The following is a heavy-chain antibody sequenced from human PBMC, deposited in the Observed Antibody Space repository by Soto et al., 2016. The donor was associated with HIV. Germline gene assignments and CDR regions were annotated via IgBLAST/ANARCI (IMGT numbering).Heavy chain of an antibody. CDR1: GFTFSSYS. J-gene: IGHJ4*02. V-gene: IGHV3-48*04. Sequence: EVQLVESGGGLVQPGGSLRLSCAASGFTFSSYSMNWVRQAPGKGLEWVSYISSSSSTIYHADSVKGRFTISRDNAKNSLYLQMNGLKTEDTAVYYCRTDALPGLVSFDYWGQGTLVTVSS. D-gene: IGHD2-8*01. CDR3: RTDALPGLVSFDY. CDR2: ISSSSSTI.